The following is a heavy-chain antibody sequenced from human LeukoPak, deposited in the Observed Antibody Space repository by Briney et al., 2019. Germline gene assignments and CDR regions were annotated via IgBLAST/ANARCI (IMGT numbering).Heavy chain of an antibody. CDR3: ARGGSGRTFNH. V-gene: IGHV3-11*01. CDR1: VFSFSDKF. Sequence: GGSLSLFCTASVFSFSDKFVGWLRQARGKGLEWVSYINSGGDTILSSGAVRARFSLSRDHSKRLLYRQISRLRRGDTALFLCARGGSGRTFNHWGQGTLVSVSS. J-gene: IGHJ4*02. CDR2: INSGGDTI. D-gene: IGHD2/OR15-2a*01.